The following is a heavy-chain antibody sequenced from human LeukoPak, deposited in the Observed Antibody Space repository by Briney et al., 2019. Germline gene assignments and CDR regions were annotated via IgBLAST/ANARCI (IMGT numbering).Heavy chain of an antibody. J-gene: IGHJ4*02. Sequence: KPGGSLRLSCAASGFTFSSYSMNWVRQAPGKGLEWVSSISSSSSSYIYYADSVKGRFTISRDNAKNSLYLQMNSLRAEDTAVYYCARAPGYCSSTSCYLYYFDYWGQGTLVTVSS. CDR1: GFTFSSYS. CDR2: ISSSSSSYI. CDR3: ARAPGYCSSTSCYLYYFDY. D-gene: IGHD2-2*01. V-gene: IGHV3-21*01.